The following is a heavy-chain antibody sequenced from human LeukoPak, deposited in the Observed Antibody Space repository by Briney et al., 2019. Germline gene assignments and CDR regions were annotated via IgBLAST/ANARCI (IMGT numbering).Heavy chain of an antibody. D-gene: IGHD5-24*01. CDR1: KFAFSSYA. CDR3: TRVGYIDEGIDY. CDR2: IKQDGSKK. J-gene: IGHJ4*02. V-gene: IGHV3-7*04. Sequence: GGSLRLSCAASKFAFSSYAMSWVRQAPGKGLEWVANIKQDGSKKSYVDSVKGRFTISRDNAKNSLYLQMNSLRAEDTAIYYCTRVGYIDEGIDYWGQGTLVTVSS.